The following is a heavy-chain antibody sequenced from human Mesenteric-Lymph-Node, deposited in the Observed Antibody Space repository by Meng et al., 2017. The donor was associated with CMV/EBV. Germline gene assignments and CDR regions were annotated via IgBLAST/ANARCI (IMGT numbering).Heavy chain of an antibody. CDR1: GGSFSGYY. D-gene: IGHD5-18*01. Sequence: QVQLQQWGAGLFKPSETLSLTCAVFGGSFSGYYWTWIRQPPGKGLEWIGEINHSGSTNYNPSLKSRVTISVDTSKNHFSLKLSSVTAADTAVYYCARGPTPMTDYWGQGTLVTVSS. V-gene: IGHV4-34*01. J-gene: IGHJ4*02. CDR3: ARGPTPMTDY. CDR2: INHSGST.